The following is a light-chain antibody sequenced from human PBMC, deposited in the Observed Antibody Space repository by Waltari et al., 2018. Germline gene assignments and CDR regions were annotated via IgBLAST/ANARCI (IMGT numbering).Light chain of an antibody. J-gene: IGLJ2*01. CDR3: SSYTSRTTDVV. Sequence: QSALTQPASVSGSPGQSITISCTGTSSDVGYYNFVSWSQHHPGKAPKLIIYEVSNRPSGVSNRFSGSKSGNTASLTISGLQVEDEADYYCSSYTSRTTDVVFGGGTKLTVL. CDR2: EVS. V-gene: IGLV2-14*01. CDR1: SSDVGYYNF.